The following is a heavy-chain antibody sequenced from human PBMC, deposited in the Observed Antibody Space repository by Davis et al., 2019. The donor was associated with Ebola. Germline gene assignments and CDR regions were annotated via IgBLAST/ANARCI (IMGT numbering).Heavy chain of an antibody. CDR2: MAGSSGST. J-gene: IGHJ4*02. CDR3: AKGPKGGSLDY. D-gene: IGHD1-26*01. CDR1: GFSFSSYS. V-gene: IGHV3-23*01. Sequence: GESLKISCVASGFSFSSYSMNWVRQAPGKGLEWVSTMAGSSGSTYYADSVKGRFTISRDNSENTLYLHMYSLRAEDAALYYCAKGPKGGSLDYWGQGTLVTVSS.